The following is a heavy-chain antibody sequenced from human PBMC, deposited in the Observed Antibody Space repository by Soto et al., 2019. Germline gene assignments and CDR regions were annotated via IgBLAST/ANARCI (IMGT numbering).Heavy chain of an antibody. CDR1: RFTFSSSA. D-gene: IGHD3-3*01. Sequence: EVQLLESGGGMVQPGGSLRLSCAASRFTFSSSAMSWVREAPGKGLEWVSGIDSSGERAQYADSVKGRFTISRDNSRNTLDLQMNSLRVDDTAVYFCAKNCWSGLPLGGYRGQGALVTVSS. CDR3: AKNCWSGLPLGGY. J-gene: IGHJ4*02. V-gene: IGHV3-23*05. CDR2: IDSSGERA.